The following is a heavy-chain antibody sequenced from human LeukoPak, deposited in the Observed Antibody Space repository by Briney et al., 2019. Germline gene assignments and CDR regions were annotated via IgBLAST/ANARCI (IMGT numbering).Heavy chain of an antibody. J-gene: IGHJ4*02. Sequence: PSETLSLTCSVSRGSISTYYWTWIRKPPGKGLEGIGFVFYSGTTNSNPSVKSRVSMSVDMSKNHLSLELTSVTAADSAVYYCARSRSSSPYYFDTWGQGTLVTVSS. D-gene: IGHD6-19*01. V-gene: IGHV4-59*13. CDR1: RGSISTYY. CDR2: VFYSGTT. CDR3: ARSRSSSPYYFDT.